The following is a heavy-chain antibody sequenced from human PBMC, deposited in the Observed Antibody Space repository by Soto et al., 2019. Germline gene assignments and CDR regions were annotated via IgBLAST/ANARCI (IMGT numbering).Heavy chain of an antibody. V-gene: IGHV1-69*12. CDR2: IIPIFGTA. Sequence: QVQLVQSGAEVKKPGSSVKVSCKASGGTFSSYAISWVRQAPGQGLEWMGGIIPIFGTANYAQKFQGRVTITADESTSTAYMELSSLRCEDTAVYYCARDTYYYGSGSHNYGMDVWGQGTTVTVSS. CDR1: GGTFSSYA. D-gene: IGHD3-10*01. J-gene: IGHJ6*02. CDR3: ARDTYYYGSGSHNYGMDV.